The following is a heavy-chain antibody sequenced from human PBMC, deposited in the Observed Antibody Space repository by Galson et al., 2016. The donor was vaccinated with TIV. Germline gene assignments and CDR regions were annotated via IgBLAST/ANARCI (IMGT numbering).Heavy chain of an antibody. CDR2: IYPGDSDT. CDR3: PRLEYCTGDNCLAYDAVAL. J-gene: IGHJ3*01. V-gene: IGHV5-51*01. D-gene: IGHD2-8*02. CDR1: GYRFATSW. Sequence: QSGAEVKKPGESLKISCTGSGYRFATSWIGWVRQMPGKGLEWMGIIYPGDSDTRYSRSFQGQVTISADKSIKTAYLQWSSLKASATAMYYCPRLEYCTGDNCLAYDAVALWGQGTRVSVS.